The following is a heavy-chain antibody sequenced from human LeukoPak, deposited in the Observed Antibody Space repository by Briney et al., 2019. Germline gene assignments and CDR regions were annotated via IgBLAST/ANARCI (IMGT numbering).Heavy chain of an antibody. CDR3: ARDMTYYDFWSGDYYYYMDV. CDR2: IKQDGSEK. D-gene: IGHD3-3*01. CDR1: GFSFSSYW. J-gene: IGHJ6*03. V-gene: IGHV3-7*01. Sequence: PGGSLRLSCAASGFSFSSYWMSWVRQAPGKGLEWVANIKQDGSEKYYVDSVKGRFTISRDNAKNSLYLQMNSLRAEDTAVYYCARDMTYYDFWSGDYYYYMDVWGKGTTVTVSS.